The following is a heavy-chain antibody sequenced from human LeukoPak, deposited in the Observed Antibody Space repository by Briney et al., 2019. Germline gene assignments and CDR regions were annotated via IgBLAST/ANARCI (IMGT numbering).Heavy chain of an antibody. D-gene: IGHD3-10*01. CDR2: ISYDGSNK. V-gene: IGHV3-30-3*01. CDR3: AKDEGYYGSGSFDY. Sequence: HPGGSLRLSCAASGFTFSSYAMHWVRQAPGKGLEWVAVISYDGSNKYYADSVKGRFTISRDNAKNSLYLQMNSLRAEDTALYYCAKDEGYYGSGSFDYWGQGTLVTVSS. CDR1: GFTFSSYA. J-gene: IGHJ4*02.